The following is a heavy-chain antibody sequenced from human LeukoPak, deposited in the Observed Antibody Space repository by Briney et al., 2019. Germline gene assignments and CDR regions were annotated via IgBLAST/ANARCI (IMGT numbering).Heavy chain of an antibody. D-gene: IGHD3-22*01. CDR2: SKNKGNNCIT. V-gene: IGHV3-72*01. CDR1: GFTFSDYC. CDR3: ARPFINGYSVFDI. Sequence: PGGSLRLSCEASGFTFSDYCMDWVRQAPGKGLEWVARSKNKGNNCITEYAASVKGRFITSRDDSKNSLYLQINSLKTEDTAVYYCARPFINGYSVFDIWGQGTMLTVSS. J-gene: IGHJ3*02.